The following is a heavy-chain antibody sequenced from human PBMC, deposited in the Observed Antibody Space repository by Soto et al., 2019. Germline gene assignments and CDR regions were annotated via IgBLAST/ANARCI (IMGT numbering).Heavy chain of an antibody. CDR2: MNPNSGNT. V-gene: IGHV1-8*01. CDR3: AREGLYGSIQDNTFDI. J-gene: IGHJ3*02. D-gene: IGHD6-19*01. Sequence: QVQLVQSGAEVKRSGASVRISCKASGYTFNRHDINWVRQATGQGPEWIGWMNPNSGNTGYAQKFQDRITMTRDSSINKAYMELSSLTSEDTAIYYCAREGLYGSIQDNTFDIWGQGTMVSVSS. CDR1: GYTFNRHD.